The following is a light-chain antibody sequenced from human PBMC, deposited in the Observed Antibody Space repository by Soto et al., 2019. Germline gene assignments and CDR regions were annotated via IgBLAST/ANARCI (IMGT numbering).Light chain of an antibody. CDR1: QNVNNN. CDR2: AIS. J-gene: IGKJ1*01. V-gene: IGKV3-15*01. Sequence: EIVMTQSPATLSVSPGERVTLSCRASQNVNNNLAWYQQKPGQAPRLLIHAISSRATGIPARFSGSGSGTDFTLTISSLQSEDFALYYCQKYNNWRTFGQGTKVEIK. CDR3: QKYNNWRT.